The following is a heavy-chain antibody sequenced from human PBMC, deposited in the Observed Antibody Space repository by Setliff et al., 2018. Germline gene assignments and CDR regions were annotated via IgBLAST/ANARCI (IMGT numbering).Heavy chain of an antibody. CDR1: GFTFTIYW. D-gene: IGHD2-2*01. CDR3: TSSIVVVPATRPHMDV. V-gene: IGHV3-7*01. CDR2: IKQDGSEE. J-gene: IGHJ6*03. Sequence: GGSLRLSCAASGFTFTIYWMSWVRQAPGKGLELVANIKQDGSEEYYVDSMKGRFTISRDNAKNSLFLDMKSLTVDDTAVYYCTSSIVVVPATRPHMDVWGKGITVTVSS.